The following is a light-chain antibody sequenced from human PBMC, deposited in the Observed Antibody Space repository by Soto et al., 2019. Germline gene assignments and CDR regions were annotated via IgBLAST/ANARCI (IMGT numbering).Light chain of an antibody. Sequence: SYELTQPPSVSVSPGQTASITCSGEKLGDKSACWYQQRPGQSPVLVIYQNTKRPSGIPERFSGSDSGNTATLTISGTPAMDEAADYCQAWDITTADVVFGGGTKLTVL. CDR1: KLGDKS. CDR2: QNT. V-gene: IGLV3-1*01. J-gene: IGLJ2*01. CDR3: QAWDITTADVV.